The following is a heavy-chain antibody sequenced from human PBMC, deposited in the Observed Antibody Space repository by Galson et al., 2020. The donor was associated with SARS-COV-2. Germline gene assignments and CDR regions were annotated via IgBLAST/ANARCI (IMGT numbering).Heavy chain of an antibody. Sequence: SETLSLTCAVYGGSFSGYYWSWIRQPPGKGLEWIGEINHSGSTNYNPSLKSRVTISVDTSKNQFSLKLSSVTAADTAVYYCARGRYHIAALRGSYFDYWGQGTLVTVSS. V-gene: IGHV4-34*01. CDR3: ARGRYHIAALRGSYFDY. CDR1: GGSFSGYY. D-gene: IGHD6-6*01. J-gene: IGHJ4*02. CDR2: INHSGST.